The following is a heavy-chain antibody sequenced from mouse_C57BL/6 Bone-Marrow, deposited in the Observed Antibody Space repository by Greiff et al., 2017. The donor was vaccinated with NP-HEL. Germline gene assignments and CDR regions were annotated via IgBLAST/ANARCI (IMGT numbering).Heavy chain of an antibody. V-gene: IGHV1-5*01. CDR1: GYTFTSYW. D-gene: IGHD4-1*01. J-gene: IGHJ2*01. Sequence: SGTVLARPGASVKMSCKTSGYTFTSYWMHWVKQRPGQGLEWIGAIYPGNSDTSYTHKFKGKAKLTAVTSASTAYLELSSLTNEDSAVYDSTRKGLGRRGFDNCGQNTTHAVSS. CDR2: IYPGNSDT. CDR3: TRKGLGRRGFDN.